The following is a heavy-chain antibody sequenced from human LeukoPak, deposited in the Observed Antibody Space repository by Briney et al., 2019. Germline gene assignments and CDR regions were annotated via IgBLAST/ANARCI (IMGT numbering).Heavy chain of an antibody. Sequence: KPSETLSITCAFHGESLSGYYWSWIRQPPGKGLEWIGEINHSGSTNYNPSLKSRVTISVDTSKNQFSLKLSSVTAADTAVYYCARACYDFWSGYFDYWGQGTLVTVSS. CDR1: GESLSGYY. V-gene: IGHV4-34*01. D-gene: IGHD3-3*01. CDR3: ARACYDFWSGYFDY. CDR2: INHSGST. J-gene: IGHJ4*02.